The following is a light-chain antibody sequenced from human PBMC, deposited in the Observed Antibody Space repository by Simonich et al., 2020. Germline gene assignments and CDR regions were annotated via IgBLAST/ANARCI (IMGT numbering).Light chain of an antibody. CDR2: GGS. CDR3: CSYAGSSTVV. J-gene: IGLJ2*01. CDR1: RSDVGSYNL. Sequence: QSALTQTASVSGSPGQSITISCTATRSDVGSYNLVSWYQQHPGKAPKLMIYGGSKRPSGVSNRFSGSKSGNTASLTISGLQAEDEADYYCCSYAGSSTVVFGGGTKLTVL. V-gene: IGLV2-23*01.